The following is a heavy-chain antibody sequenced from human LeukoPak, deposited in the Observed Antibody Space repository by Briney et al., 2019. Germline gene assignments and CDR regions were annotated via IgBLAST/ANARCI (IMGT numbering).Heavy chain of an antibody. Sequence: SETLSLTCAVYGGSFSGYYWSWIRQPPGKGLEWIGEINHSGSTNYNPSLKSRVTISVDTSKNQFSLKLSSVTAADTAVYYCAISTVATNRYFDYWGQGTLVTVSS. V-gene: IGHV4-34*01. CDR2: INHSGST. CDR1: GGSFSGYY. D-gene: IGHD5-12*01. J-gene: IGHJ4*02. CDR3: AISTVATNRYFDY.